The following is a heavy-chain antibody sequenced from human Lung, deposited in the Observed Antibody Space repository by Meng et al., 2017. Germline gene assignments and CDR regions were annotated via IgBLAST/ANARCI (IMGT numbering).Heavy chain of an antibody. CDR3: TMYRSGHI. V-gene: IGHV3-73*02. D-gene: IGHD6-19*01. Sequence: EGQLGGSGGGLVLPGESLKLSWTVSWFASTDSDIHWVRQASGKGLEWVGRIRSKGYSVATAYPASLKGRFTVSRDDSHNTAYLQMDSLIPEDTAVYYCTMYRSGHIWGQGTMVTVSS. CDR1: WFASTDSD. CDR2: IRSKGYSVAT. J-gene: IGHJ3*02.